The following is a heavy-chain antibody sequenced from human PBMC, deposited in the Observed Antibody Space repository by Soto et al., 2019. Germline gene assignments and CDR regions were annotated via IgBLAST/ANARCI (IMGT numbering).Heavy chain of an antibody. J-gene: IGHJ4*02. V-gene: IGHV3-74*01. CDR1: GFTFSRYW. Sequence: EVQLVESGGDLVQPGGFLRLSCATSGFTFSRYWMHWVRQVPGKGLVWVSRINSDGSSISYSDSVKGRFTISRDNAKNTLYLQMNSLRVEDTAVYYWARLPVDTITSLDYWGQGTRVTVSS. CDR2: INSDGSSI. CDR3: ARLPVDTITSLDY. D-gene: IGHD3-3*01.